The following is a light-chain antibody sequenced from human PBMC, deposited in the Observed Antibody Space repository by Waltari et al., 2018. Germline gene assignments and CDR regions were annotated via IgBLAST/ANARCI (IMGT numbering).Light chain of an antibody. Sequence: EIVLPQSPAPLSLSPGERATRSCRASQRISNPVGWYQQKPGQAPRLLISDVSNRATSIPDRFSGSGSGTDFTLTISSLEPEDFAVYYCQQHSDFVTFGPGTIVEIK. CDR3: QQHSDFVT. CDR2: DVS. J-gene: IGKJ3*01. V-gene: IGKV3-11*01. CDR1: QRISNP.